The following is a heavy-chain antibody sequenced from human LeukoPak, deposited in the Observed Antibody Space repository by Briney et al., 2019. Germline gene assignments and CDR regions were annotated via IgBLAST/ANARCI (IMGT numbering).Heavy chain of an antibody. D-gene: IGHD3-9*01. CDR3: AKHRYYDILTGHDY. J-gene: IGHJ4*02. Sequence: PGGSLRLSCAASGFTFSSYGMSWVRQAPGKGLEWVSAISGSGGSTYYADSVKGRFTISRDNSKNTLYLQMNSLRAEDTAVYYCAKHRYYDILTGHDYWGQGTLVTVSS. CDR2: ISGSGGST. V-gene: IGHV3-23*01. CDR1: GFTFSSYG.